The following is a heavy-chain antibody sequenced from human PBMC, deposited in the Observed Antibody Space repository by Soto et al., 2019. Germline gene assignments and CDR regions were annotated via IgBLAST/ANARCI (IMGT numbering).Heavy chain of an antibody. CDR1: GGSISSGDYF. CDR3: TRRRYFGGQPHGMDV. Sequence: SETLSLTCTVSGGSISSGDYFWGWIRQPPGKGLEWIGSISYSGSTYYNPSFKSRVTISIDTSKYQFSLKLNSVTAADTAVYYCTRRRYFGGQPHGMDVWGQGTTVTVS. J-gene: IGHJ6*02. V-gene: IGHV4-39*01. D-gene: IGHD3-9*01. CDR2: ISYSGST.